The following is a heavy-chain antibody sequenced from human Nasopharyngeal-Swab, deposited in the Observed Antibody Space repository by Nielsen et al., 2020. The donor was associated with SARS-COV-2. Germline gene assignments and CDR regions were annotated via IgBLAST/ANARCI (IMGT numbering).Heavy chain of an antibody. J-gene: IGHJ6*02. Sequence: SETLSLTYTVSGGSISSYYWSWIRQPPGKGLEWIGYMYYSGSTKYNPSLKSRVTISVDRSKNQFSLRLSSVTAADTAVYYCARRYFDSLYGMDVWGQGTTVTVSS. CDR1: GGSISSYY. V-gene: IGHV4-59*01. CDR2: MYYSGST. CDR3: ARRYFDSLYGMDV. D-gene: IGHD3-9*01.